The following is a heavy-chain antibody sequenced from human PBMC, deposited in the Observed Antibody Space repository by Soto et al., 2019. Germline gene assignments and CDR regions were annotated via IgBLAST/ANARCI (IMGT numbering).Heavy chain of an antibody. CDR3: ARGWSFPVTFDY. CDR2: VYYSGST. Sequence: QVQLQESGPGLVKPSQTLSLTCTVSGGSISSGGYYWSWIRQHPGKGLEWIGYVYYSGSTYYNPSLKSRVTISVDTSKNQFSLKLSSVTAADTAVYYCARGWSFPVTFDYWGQGTLVTVSS. V-gene: IGHV4-31*03. CDR1: GGSISSGGYY. J-gene: IGHJ4*02. D-gene: IGHD4-17*01.